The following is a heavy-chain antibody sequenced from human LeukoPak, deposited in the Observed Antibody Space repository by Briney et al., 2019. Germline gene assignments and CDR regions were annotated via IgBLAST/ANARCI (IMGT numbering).Heavy chain of an antibody. CDR3: AKDLSLERYCSSTSCYPFDY. CDR1: GFTFSSYA. D-gene: IGHD2-2*01. CDR2: ISGSGGST. Sequence: SGGSLRLSCAASGFTFSSYAMSWVRQAPGKGLEWVSAISGSGGSTYYADSVKGRFTISRDNSKNTLYLQMNSLRAEDTAVYYCAKDLSLERYCSSTSCYPFDYWGQGTLVTVSS. V-gene: IGHV3-23*01. J-gene: IGHJ4*02.